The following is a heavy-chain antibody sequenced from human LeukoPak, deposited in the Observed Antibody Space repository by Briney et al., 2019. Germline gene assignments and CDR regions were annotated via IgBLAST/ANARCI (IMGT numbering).Heavy chain of an antibody. CDR2: ISSSSSYI. Sequence: PGGSLRLSCAASGFTFSSYSMNWVRQAPGKGLEWVSSISSSSSYIYYADSVKGRFTISRDNAKNSLYLQMNSLRAEDTAVYYCARDTPAFYYGDPISVDGRDYYGMDVWGQGTTVTVSS. D-gene: IGHD4-17*01. J-gene: IGHJ6*02. CDR1: GFTFSSYS. V-gene: IGHV3-21*01. CDR3: ARDTPAFYYGDPISVDGRDYYGMDV.